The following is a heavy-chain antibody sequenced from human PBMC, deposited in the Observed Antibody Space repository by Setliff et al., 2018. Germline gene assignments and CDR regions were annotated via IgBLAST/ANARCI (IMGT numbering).Heavy chain of an antibody. D-gene: IGHD3-3*01. J-gene: IGHJ4*02. CDR2: FDPEDGET. Sequence: EASVKVSCKVSGYTLTELSMHWVRQAPGKGLEWMGGFDPEDGETIYAQKFQGRVTMTEDTSTDTAYMELSSVTAADTAVYYCARGRSNFWGYYFDYWGQGTLGTVSS. CDR1: GYTLTELS. V-gene: IGHV1-24*01. CDR3: ARGRSNFWGYYFDY.